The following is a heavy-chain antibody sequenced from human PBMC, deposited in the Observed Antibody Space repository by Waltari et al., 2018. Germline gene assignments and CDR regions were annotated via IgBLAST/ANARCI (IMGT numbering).Heavy chain of an antibody. Sequence: EVQLVESGGGLVQPGGSLRVSCAASGFTFSDYYMQWVRQAPGKGPEWVGFIRNKANGGTAEYAASVKGRFTISRDDSKSIASLQMNSLKTEDTAVYYCTRRGTTVAATTDYWGQGVLVTVSS. CDR2: IRNKANGGTA. J-gene: IGHJ4*02. D-gene: IGHD2-15*01. V-gene: IGHV3-49*04. CDR1: GFTFSDYY. CDR3: TRRGTTVAATTDY.